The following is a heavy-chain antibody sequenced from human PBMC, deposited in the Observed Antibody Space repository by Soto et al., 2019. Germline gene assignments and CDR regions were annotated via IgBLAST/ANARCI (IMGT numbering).Heavy chain of an antibody. CDR3: ARRKAAAGTTGFDY. D-gene: IGHD6-13*01. J-gene: IGHJ4*02. V-gene: IGHV1-2*04. Sequence: VASVKVSCKASGYTFTGYYMHWVRQAPGQGLEWMGWINPNSGGTNYAQKFQGWVTMTRDTSISTAYMELSRLRSDDTAVYYCARRKAAAGTTGFDYWGQGTLVTVSS. CDR1: GYTFTGYY. CDR2: INPNSGGT.